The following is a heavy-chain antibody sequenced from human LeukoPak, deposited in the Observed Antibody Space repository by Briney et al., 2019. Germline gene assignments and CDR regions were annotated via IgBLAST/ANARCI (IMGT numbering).Heavy chain of an antibody. V-gene: IGHV1-2*02. D-gene: IGHD5-12*01. J-gene: IGHJ4*02. CDR2: INPNSGDT. CDR1: GYTFTTYH. CDR3: ARDRYTGYGTFDF. Sequence: ASVKVSCKASGYTFTTYHIIWVRQAPGQGLEWMGWINPNSGDTNFAQKFQGRVTMARDTSISTAYMELSRLRSDDTAVYYCARDRYTGYGTFDFWGQGTLVTVSS.